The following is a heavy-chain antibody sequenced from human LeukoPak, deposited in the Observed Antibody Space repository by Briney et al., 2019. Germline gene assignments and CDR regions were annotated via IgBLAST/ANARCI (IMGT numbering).Heavy chain of an antibody. J-gene: IGHJ4*02. CDR3: AKDRTPQLGAFDY. Sequence: GGPLRLFCAACGFTFNSYAVRCARQAPEEGLEGVSAINGSGGSTYYADSEKGRFTITRDNSKNTLYLQMNSLRAEDTAVYYCAKDRTPQLGAFDYWGQGTLVTVSS. CDR1: GFTFNSYA. CDR2: INGSGGST. V-gene: IGHV3-23*01. D-gene: IGHD7-27*01.